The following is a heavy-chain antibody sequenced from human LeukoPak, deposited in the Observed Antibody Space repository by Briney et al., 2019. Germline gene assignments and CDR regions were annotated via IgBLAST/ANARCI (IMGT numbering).Heavy chain of an antibody. D-gene: IGHD2/OR15-2a*01. CDR1: GFTFSDYW. CDR2: IKQDGSQR. J-gene: IGHJ6*02. Sequence: PGGSLRLSCTASGFTFSDYWMTWVRQAPGKGPEWVANIKQDGSQRYYVDSVRGRFTISRDNAKNSLFLQMNGLRAEDTAVYYCARDTTSRGMDVWGQGTTVTVSS. V-gene: IGHV3-7*01. CDR3: ARDTTSRGMDV.